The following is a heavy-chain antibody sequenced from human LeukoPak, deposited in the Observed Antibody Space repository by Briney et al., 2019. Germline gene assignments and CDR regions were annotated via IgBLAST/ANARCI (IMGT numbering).Heavy chain of an antibody. Sequence: ASVKVSCKASGYTFTGYYMHWVRQAPGQGLEWMGWINPNSGGTNYAQKFQGRVTMTRDTSISTAYMELSRLRSDDTAVYYCAREGRRIAAARRGWFDPWGQGTLVTVSS. CDR1: GYTFTGYY. CDR3: AREGRRIAAARRGWFDP. J-gene: IGHJ5*02. CDR2: INPNSGGT. D-gene: IGHD6-13*01. V-gene: IGHV1-2*02.